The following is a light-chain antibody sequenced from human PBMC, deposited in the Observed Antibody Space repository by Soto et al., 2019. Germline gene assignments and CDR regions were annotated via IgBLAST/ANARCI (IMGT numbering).Light chain of an antibody. Sequence: EIVLTQSPGTLSLSPGERATLSCSASQSVSSSYLAWYQQKPGQAPRLLIYAASTRATGIPARFSGSGSGTEFTLTISSLEPEDSAVYYCQQRNVWPPVTFGQGTRLEIK. J-gene: IGKJ5*01. CDR1: QSVSSSY. CDR3: QQRNVWPPVT. CDR2: AAS. V-gene: IGKV3D-20*02.